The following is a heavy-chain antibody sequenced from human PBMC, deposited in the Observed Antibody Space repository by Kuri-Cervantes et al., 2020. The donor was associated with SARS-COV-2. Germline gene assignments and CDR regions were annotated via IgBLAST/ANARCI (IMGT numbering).Heavy chain of an antibody. Sequence: GGSLRLSCAASGFTLSKYTMSWVRQPPGKALEWVASISGSGSYIYYADSVKGRFTISRESGENSLYLHMNSVRGDDTAVYYCARVAGEGPIYYYYMDVWGKGTAVTVSS. V-gene: IGHV3-21*01. CDR1: GFTLSKYT. J-gene: IGHJ6*03. CDR2: ISGSGSYI. D-gene: IGHD2-21*01. CDR3: ARVAGEGPIYYYYMDV.